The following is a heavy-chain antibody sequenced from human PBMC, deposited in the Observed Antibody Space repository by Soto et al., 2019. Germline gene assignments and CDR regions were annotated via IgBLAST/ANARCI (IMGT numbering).Heavy chain of an antibody. CDR2: INHSGST. Sequence: QVQLQQWGAGLLKPSETLSLTCAVYGGSFSGYYWSWIRQPPGKGLEWIGEINHSGSTNYNPSLKSRVTISVDTSKNQFSLKLSSVTAADTAVYYCARVGWLPRHGYFDLWGRGTLVTVSS. CDR1: GGSFSGYY. D-gene: IGHD5-12*01. V-gene: IGHV4-34*01. J-gene: IGHJ2*01. CDR3: ARVGWLPRHGYFDL.